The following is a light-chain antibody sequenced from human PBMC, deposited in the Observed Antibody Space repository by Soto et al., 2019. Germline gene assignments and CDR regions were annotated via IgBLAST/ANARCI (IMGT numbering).Light chain of an antibody. CDR3: QQYYSYPRT. CDR1: QGISSY. Sequence: AIRMTQSPSSFSASTGDRVTITCRASQGISSYLAWYQQKPGKAPKLLIYAASTLQSGVPSRFSGSGSGTDFTLTISCLQSEDFATYCCQQYYSYPRTFGKGTKVEIK. J-gene: IGKJ1*01. CDR2: AAS. V-gene: IGKV1-8*01.